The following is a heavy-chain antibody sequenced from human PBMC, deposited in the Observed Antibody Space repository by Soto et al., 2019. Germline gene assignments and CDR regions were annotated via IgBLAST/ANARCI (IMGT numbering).Heavy chain of an antibody. Sequence: SPTLSLTCAISGDSVSSNSAAWNWIRQSPSRGLEWLGRTYYRSKWYNDYAVSVKSRITINPDTSKNQFSLQLNSVTPEDTAVYYCARASYCTNGVCRIPDGKYYYYYMDVWGKGTTVTVSS. V-gene: IGHV6-1*01. CDR3: ARASYCTNGVCRIPDGKYYYYYMDV. D-gene: IGHD2-8*01. CDR1: GDSVSSNSAA. J-gene: IGHJ6*03. CDR2: TYYRSKWYN.